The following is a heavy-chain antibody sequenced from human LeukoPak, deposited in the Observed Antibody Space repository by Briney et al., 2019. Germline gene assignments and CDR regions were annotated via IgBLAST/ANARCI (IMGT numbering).Heavy chain of an antibody. CDR3: ARGLWFGEL. J-gene: IGHJ4*02. Sequence: PSETLSLTCAVYGGSFSGYYWSWIRQPPGKGLEWIGEIDHSGRTNSNASLKSRVTISVDMSKNQFSLRLSSVTAADTAVYYCARGLWFGELWGQGTLVTVSS. CDR2: IDHSGRT. D-gene: IGHD3-10*01. V-gene: IGHV4-34*01. CDR1: GGSFSGYY.